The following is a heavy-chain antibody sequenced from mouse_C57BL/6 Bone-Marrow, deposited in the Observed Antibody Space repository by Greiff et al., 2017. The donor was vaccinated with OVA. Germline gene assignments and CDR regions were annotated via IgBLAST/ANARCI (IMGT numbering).Heavy chain of an antibody. CDR1: GYTFTDYE. CDR2: IDPETGGT. D-gene: IGHD1-1*01. Sequence: QVQLKESGAELVRPGASVTLSCKASGYTFTDYEMHWVKQTPVHGLEWIGAIDPETGGTAYNQKFKGKAILTADKSSSTAYMELRSLTSEDAAVYYCTRNGSRDYWGQGTTLTVSS. V-gene: IGHV1-15*01. J-gene: IGHJ2*01. CDR3: TRNGSRDY.